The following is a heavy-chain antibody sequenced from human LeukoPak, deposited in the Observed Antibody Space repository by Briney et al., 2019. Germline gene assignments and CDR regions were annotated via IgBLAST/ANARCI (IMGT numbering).Heavy chain of an antibody. CDR3: ARDLRTYSSGYDH. D-gene: IGHD6-19*01. CDR1: GFTFSSYS. Sequence: GGSLRLSCAASGFTFSSYSMNWVRQAPGKGLEWVSSISSSSSYIYYADSVKGRFTISRDNAKNSLYLQMNSLRAEDTAVYYCARDLRTYSSGYDHWGQGTLVTVSS. V-gene: IGHV3-21*01. CDR2: ISSSSSYI. J-gene: IGHJ4*02.